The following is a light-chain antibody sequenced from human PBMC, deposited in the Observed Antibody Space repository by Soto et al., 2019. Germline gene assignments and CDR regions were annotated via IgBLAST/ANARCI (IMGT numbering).Light chain of an antibody. CDR1: QSVGSS. Sequence: EIVLTQSPATLSLSPGGRATLSCRASQSVGSSLAWYQQIPGQAPRLLIYDTSNRATGIPARFSGSGSETDFTLTISNLEPEDFAVYYCQQRSNWPLMYTFGQGTKVDIK. J-gene: IGKJ2*01. V-gene: IGKV3-11*01. CDR2: DTS. CDR3: QQRSNWPLMYT.